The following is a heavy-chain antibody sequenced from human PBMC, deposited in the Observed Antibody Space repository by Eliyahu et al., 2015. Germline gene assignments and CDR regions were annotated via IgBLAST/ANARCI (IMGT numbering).Heavy chain of an antibody. J-gene: IGHJ4*02. CDR3: ARDSSEDYGDYYFDY. V-gene: IGHV1-2*04. D-gene: IGHD4-17*01. CDR2: INPNSGGT. CDR1: GXTXTGXY. Sequence: QVQLVQSGAXVKKPGASVXVSCXASGXTXTGXYXHWVRQAPGQGLEWMGWINPNSGGTNYAQKFQGWVTMTRDTSISTAYMELSRLRSDDTAVYYCARDSSEDYGDYYFDYWGQGTLVTVSS.